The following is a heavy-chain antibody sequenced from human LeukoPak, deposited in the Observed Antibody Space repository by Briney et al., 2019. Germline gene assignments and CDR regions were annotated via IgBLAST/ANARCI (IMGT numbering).Heavy chain of an antibody. Sequence: PGGSLRLSCVATGFTFGKYWMSWVRQAPGKGLEWVANIKLDGSEKNYVDSVKGRFTISRDNTKNSLYLQMNSLRAEDTAVYYCARADGDSWGQFDYWGQGILVTVSS. V-gene: IGHV3-7*03. CDR2: IKLDGSEK. J-gene: IGHJ4*02. CDR1: GFTFGKYW. CDR3: ARADGDSWGQFDY. D-gene: IGHD4-17*01.